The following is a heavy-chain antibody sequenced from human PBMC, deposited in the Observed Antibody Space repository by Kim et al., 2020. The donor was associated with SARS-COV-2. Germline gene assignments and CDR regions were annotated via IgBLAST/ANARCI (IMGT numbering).Heavy chain of an antibody. J-gene: IGHJ4*02. CDR3: ARHRGYSGSYYAYYFDY. V-gene: IGHV4-39*01. D-gene: IGHD1-26*01. Sequence: SETLSLTCTVSGGSISSSSYYWGWIRQPPGKGLEWIGSIYYSGSTYYNPSLKSRVTISVDTSKNQFSLKLSSVTAADTAVYYCARHRGYSGSYYAYYFDYWGQGTLVTVSS. CDR1: GGSISSSSYY. CDR2: IYYSGST.